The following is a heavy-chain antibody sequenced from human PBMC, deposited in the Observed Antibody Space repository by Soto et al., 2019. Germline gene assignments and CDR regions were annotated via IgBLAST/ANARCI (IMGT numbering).Heavy chain of an antibody. Sequence: ASVKVSCKASGYTFTGYYVHWVRQAPGQGLEWMGWINPNSGGTNYAQKFKGWVTLTRDTSINTAYMELSSLTSDGTAVYYCARDRAWGTNRDFNAMDVWGQGTTVTVSS. CDR3: ARDRAWGTNRDFNAMDV. V-gene: IGHV1-2*04. D-gene: IGHD3-16*01. CDR2: INPNSGGT. CDR1: GYTFTGYY. J-gene: IGHJ6*02.